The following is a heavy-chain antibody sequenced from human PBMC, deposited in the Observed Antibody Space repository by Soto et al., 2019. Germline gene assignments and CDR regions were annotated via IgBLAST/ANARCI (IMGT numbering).Heavy chain of an antibody. CDR1: GYTFISYG. D-gene: IGHD3-10*02. Sequence: QVHLVQSGAEVKKPGASVKVSCKTSGYTFISYGITWVRQAPGQGLEWIGWISAHTGNTNYTQKFQGILTMTTDTSTSTAYMELRSLRSDDTAVYYCARDLFDWGQGTLVTVSS. V-gene: IGHV1-18*01. J-gene: IGHJ4*02. CDR2: ISAHTGNT. CDR3: ARDLFD.